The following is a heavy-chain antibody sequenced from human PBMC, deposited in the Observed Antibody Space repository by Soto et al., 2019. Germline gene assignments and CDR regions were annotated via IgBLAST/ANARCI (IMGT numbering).Heavy chain of an antibody. J-gene: IGHJ6*02. V-gene: IGHV3-66*01. Sequence: SLRLSCAASGFTVSSNYMSWVRQAPGKGLEWVSVIYSGGSTYYADSVKGRFTISRDNSKNTLYLQMNSLRAEDTAVYYCAREGGGYDLHDYYGMDVWGQGTTVTVSS. CDR3: AREGGGYDLHDYYGMDV. CDR1: GFTVSSNY. D-gene: IGHD5-12*01. CDR2: IYSGGST.